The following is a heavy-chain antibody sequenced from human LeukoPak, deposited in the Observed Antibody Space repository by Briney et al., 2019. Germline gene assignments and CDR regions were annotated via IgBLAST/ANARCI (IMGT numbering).Heavy chain of an antibody. CDR2: IYYSGST. D-gene: IGHD3-22*01. J-gene: IGHJ3*02. CDR3: ARVSGITMIVVVNSDAFDI. CDR1: GGSISSSRYY. V-gene: IGHV4-39*07. Sequence: SETLSLTCTVSGGSISSSRYYWGWIRQPPGKGLEWIGSIYYSGSTYYNPSLKSRVTISVDTSKNQFSLKLSSVTAADTAVYYCARVSGITMIVVVNSDAFDIWGQGTMVTVSS.